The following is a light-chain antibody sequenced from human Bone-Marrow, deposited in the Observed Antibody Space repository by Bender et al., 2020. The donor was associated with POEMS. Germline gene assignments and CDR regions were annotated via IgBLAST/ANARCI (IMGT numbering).Light chain of an antibody. J-gene: IGLJ1*01. V-gene: IGLV2-8*01. Sequence: QSALTQPPSASGSPGQSVTISCTGTSSDVGGYSYVSWYQQHPGKVPKLLIYEVSKRPSGVPDRFSGSKSGNTASLTVSGLRAEDEADYYCSSYAGKYVFGTGTKVTVL. CDR3: SSYAGKYV. CDR2: EVS. CDR1: SSDVGGYSY.